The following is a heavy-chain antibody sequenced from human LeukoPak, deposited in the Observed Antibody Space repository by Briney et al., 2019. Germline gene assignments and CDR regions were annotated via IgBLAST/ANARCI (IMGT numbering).Heavy chain of an antibody. D-gene: IGHD4-23*01. Sequence: GASQYSSCQGAGSSFTSYWMSWVRPVPGKSLEWMGIIYPGDSDTRYSPSFQGQVTISADKSISTAYLQWSSLKASDTAMYYCARQGYGGNPYYFDYWGQGTLVTVSS. CDR2: IYPGDSDT. CDR3: ARQGYGGNPYYFDY. CDR1: GSSFTSYW. V-gene: IGHV5-51*01. J-gene: IGHJ4*02.